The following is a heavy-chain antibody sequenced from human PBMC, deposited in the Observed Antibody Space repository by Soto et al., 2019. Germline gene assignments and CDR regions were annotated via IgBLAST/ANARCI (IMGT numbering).Heavy chain of an antibody. Sequence: SVKVSCKATGYTFTSYDMNWVRQAPGQGLEWMGIINPSGGSTSYAQKFQGRVTMTRDTSTSTVYMELSSLRYEDTAVYYCARDPPNCSSTSCYAFHGMDVWGQGTTVTVSS. V-gene: IGHV1-46*01. D-gene: IGHD2-2*01. CDR2: INPSGGST. CDR1: GYTFTSYD. J-gene: IGHJ6*02. CDR3: ARDPPNCSSTSCYAFHGMDV.